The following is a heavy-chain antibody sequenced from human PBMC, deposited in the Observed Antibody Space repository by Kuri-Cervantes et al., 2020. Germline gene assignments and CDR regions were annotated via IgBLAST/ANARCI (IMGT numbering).Heavy chain of an antibody. CDR2: IYHSGST. D-gene: IGHD1-26*01. J-gene: IGHJ5*02. CDR3: ARDPGGGSWFDP. CDR1: GGSISSSNW. V-gene: IGHV4-4*02. Sequence: SETLSLTCAVSGGSISSSNWWSWVRQPPGKGLEWIGEIYHSGSTNYNPSLKSRVTTSVDKSKNQFSLKLSSVTAADTAVYYCARDPGGGSWFDPWGQGTLVTVSS.